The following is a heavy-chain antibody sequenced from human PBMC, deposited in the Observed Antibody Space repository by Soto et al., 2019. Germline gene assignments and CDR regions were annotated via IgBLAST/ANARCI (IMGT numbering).Heavy chain of an antibody. CDR1: GFTFSSYS. Sequence: GSLRLSCAASGFTFSSYSMNWVRQAPGKGLEWVSYISSSSSTIYYADSVKGRFTISRDNAKNSLYLQMNGLRAEDTAVYYCARYYDFWTGGNWFDPWGQGTLVTVSS. CDR2: ISSSSSTI. CDR3: ARYYDFWTGGNWFDP. D-gene: IGHD3-3*01. J-gene: IGHJ5*02. V-gene: IGHV3-48*04.